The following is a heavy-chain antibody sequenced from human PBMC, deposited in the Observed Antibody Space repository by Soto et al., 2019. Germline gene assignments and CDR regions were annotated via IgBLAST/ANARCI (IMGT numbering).Heavy chain of an antibody. J-gene: IGHJ4*02. V-gene: IGHV1-69*12. CDR1: GGTFSSYA. CDR2: VIPIFGTA. Sequence: QVQLVQSGAEVKKPGSSVKVSCKASGGTFSSYAISWVRQAPGQGLEWMGGVIPIFGTANYAQKFQGRVTITADESTSTAYMALSSMRSEDTAVYYCARDSSDYSYFEYWGQGTLVTVSS. D-gene: IGHD4-17*01. CDR3: ARDSSDYSYFEY.